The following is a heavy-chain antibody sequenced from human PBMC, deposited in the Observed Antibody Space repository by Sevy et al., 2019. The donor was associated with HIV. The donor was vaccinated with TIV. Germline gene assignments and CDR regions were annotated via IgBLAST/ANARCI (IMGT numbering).Heavy chain of an antibody. CDR3: ARKDMQENWFDP. CDR1: GYNFASYW. Sequence: GESLKISCQGSGYNFASYWIAWVRQMPGKGLEWMGIIFPGDSETSCSSSFQGQVTISADKSMQTAYLPWSSLKTSDTAIYYCARKDMQENWFDPGGQGTLVTVSS. CDR2: IFPGDSET. J-gene: IGHJ5*02. V-gene: IGHV5-51*01.